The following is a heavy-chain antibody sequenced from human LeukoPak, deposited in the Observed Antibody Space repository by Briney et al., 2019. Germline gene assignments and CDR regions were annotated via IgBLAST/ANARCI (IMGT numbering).Heavy chain of an antibody. CDR2: IKEDGSEK. V-gene: IGHV3-7*03. CDR1: GFPFNKYW. Sequence: GGSLRLSCAASGFPFNKYWMHWVRQAPGKGLEWVANIKEDGSEKYYLDSVKGRFSISRDNGKNSLYLQMSSLRAEGTAVYYCARALSAWGQGTLVTVSS. CDR3: ARALSA. D-gene: IGHD3-3*01. J-gene: IGHJ4*02.